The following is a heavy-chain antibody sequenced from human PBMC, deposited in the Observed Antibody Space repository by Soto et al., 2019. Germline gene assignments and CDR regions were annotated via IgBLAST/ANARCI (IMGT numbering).Heavy chain of an antibody. D-gene: IGHD2-15*01. J-gene: IGHJ4*02. CDR2: IIPIFGTA. V-gene: IGHV1-69*01. CDR1: GGTFSSYA. CDR3: ARDQDRCIGSSFDY. Sequence: QVQLVQSGAEVKKPGSSVKVSCKASGGTFSSYAISWVRQAPGQGLEWMGGIIPIFGTANYAQKFQGRVTITADESTSTAYMELSSLRSEDTAVYYCARDQDRCIGSSFDYWGQGTLVTVSS.